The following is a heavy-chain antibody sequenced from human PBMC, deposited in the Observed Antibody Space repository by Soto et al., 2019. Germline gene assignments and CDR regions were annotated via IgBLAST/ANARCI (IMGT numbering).Heavy chain of an antibody. V-gene: IGHV3-23*01. Sequence: EVQLLESGGGLVQPGGSLRLSCAAAGFTFSNYAPTWVRQSPGKGLEWVSTFSGSGGSTYYADSVRGRFTIPRDNSKNTLFLQMNSLRVEDTAIYYCARDWTGDTCPCLDVWGQGTTVSVSS. CDR3: ARDWTGDTCPCLDV. CDR2: FSGSGGST. CDR1: GFTFSNYA. D-gene: IGHD3-3*01. J-gene: IGHJ6*02.